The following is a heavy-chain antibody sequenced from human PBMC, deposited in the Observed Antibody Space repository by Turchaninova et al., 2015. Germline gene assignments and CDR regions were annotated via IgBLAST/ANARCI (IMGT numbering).Heavy chain of an antibody. CDR2: IKQDGSEK. Sequence: EVQLVESGGGLVQPGGSLRLSCAASGLTVSRHWMGWVRQAPGKGLGWGANIKQDGSEKYHLGSVKGRFTISRDNAKNSLYLQMNGLRIEYTAVYYCAREPHIAVVTHFDYWGQGTLVSVSS. CDR3: AREPHIAVVTHFDY. J-gene: IGHJ4*02. CDR1: GLTVSRHW. V-gene: IGHV3-7*03. D-gene: IGHD5-18*01.